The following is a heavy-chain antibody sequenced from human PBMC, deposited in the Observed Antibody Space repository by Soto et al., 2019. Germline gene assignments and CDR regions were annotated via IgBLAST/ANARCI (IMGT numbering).Heavy chain of an antibody. J-gene: IGHJ4*02. Sequence: SETLSLTCAVYGGSFSGYYWTWIRQPPGTGLEWIGEINHSGSTNYNPSLKSRVTISVHTSSSQFSLELSSVTAADTALYYCARGLISGSHYSGGWYYFDSWGQGTQVTVS. CDR1: GGSFSGYY. V-gene: IGHV4-34*01. CDR2: INHSGST. CDR3: ARGLISGSHYSGGWYYFDS. D-gene: IGHD1-26*01.